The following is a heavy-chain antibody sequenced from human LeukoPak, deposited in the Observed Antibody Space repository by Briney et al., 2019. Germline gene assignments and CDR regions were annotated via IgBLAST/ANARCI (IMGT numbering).Heavy chain of an antibody. D-gene: IGHD4-23*01. CDR2: IYPGDSDI. Sequence: GESLKISCKGSGYSFTSYWIGWVRQMPGKGLESMGIIYPGDSDIKYSPSFQGQVTISADKSISTAFLQWSNLKASDTAMYYCTRHRKRGNPPDYRGQGTLVTVAS. CDR3: TRHRKRGNPPDY. V-gene: IGHV5-51*01. CDR1: GYSFTSYW. J-gene: IGHJ4*02.